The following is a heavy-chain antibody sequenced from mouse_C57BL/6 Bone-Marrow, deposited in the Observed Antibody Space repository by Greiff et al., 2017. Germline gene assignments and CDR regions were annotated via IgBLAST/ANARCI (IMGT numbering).Heavy chain of an antibody. Sequence: VQLKQSGAELVRPGASVKMSCTASGFNINNDYIDWVKQRPEQGLEWIGYIYPENGYTEYTSKFQGKATITADKSSNTAYLQLRRLTSEDSALCYSTTGRLALDGGQGTTLTVSS. CDR2: IYPENGYT. D-gene: IGHD6-1*01. CDR3: TTGRLALD. V-gene: IGHV14-4*01. J-gene: IGHJ2*01. CDR1: GFNINNDY.